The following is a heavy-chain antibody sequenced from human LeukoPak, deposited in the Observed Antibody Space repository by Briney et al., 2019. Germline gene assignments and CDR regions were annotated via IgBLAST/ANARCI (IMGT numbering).Heavy chain of an antibody. CDR3: ARGHGRYFDWLLFAPGMDV. CDR2: IYHSGST. V-gene: IGHV4-34*01. CDR1: GGSFSGYY. Sequence: PSETLSLTCAVYGGSFSGYYWSWIRQPPGKGLEWIGEIYHSGSTNYNPYLKSRVTISVDTSKNQFSRKLSSVTAADTAVYYCARGHGRYFDWLLFAPGMDVWGQGTTVTVSS. J-gene: IGHJ6*02. D-gene: IGHD3-9*01.